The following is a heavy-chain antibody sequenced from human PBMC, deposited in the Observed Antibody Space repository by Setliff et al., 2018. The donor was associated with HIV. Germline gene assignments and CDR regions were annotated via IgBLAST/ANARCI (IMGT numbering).Heavy chain of an antibody. CDR3: ATLHSSGWPYYSDY. D-gene: IGHD6-19*01. V-gene: IGHV4-39*01. Sequence: SETLSLTCTLSGGSISITSYYWGWIRQPPGEGLEWIGSIHYSGNTYYNPSLKSRVTISEDTSKNQFSLKLTSVTAADTAVYYCATLHSSGWPYYSDYWGQGILVTVSS. CDR2: IHYSGNT. J-gene: IGHJ4*02. CDR1: GGSISITSYY.